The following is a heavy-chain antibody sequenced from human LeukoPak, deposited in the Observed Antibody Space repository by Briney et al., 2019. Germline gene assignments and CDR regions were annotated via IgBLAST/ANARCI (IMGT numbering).Heavy chain of an antibody. CDR1: GYTFTSYA. CDR2: INAGNGNT. CDR3: AREPAAGGRFLEWLRHPGYYYYGMDV. D-gene: IGHD3-3*01. V-gene: IGHV1-3*01. J-gene: IGHJ6*02. Sequence: GASVKVSCKASGYTFTSYAMHWVRQAPGQRLEWMGWINAGNGNTKYSQKFQGRVTITRDTSASTAYMELSSLRSEDTAVYYCAREPAAGGRFLEWLRHPGYYYYGMDVWGQGTTVTVSS.